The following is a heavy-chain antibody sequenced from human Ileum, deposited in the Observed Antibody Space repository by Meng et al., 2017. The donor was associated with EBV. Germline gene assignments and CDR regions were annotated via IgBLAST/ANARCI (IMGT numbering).Heavy chain of an antibody. CDR2: IYRSGSS. CDR1: CDDISNSDHY. V-gene: IGHV4-39*07. D-gene: IGHD3-10*01. CDR3: ARDPAYPRGLFDS. Sequence: QRQLEASGTGPEKPSATLYPHCSVSCDDISNSDHYRNWTRRSPGKRLEWIASIYRSGSSYFDPSLKSRVSLSLDTSKNQFSLKLSSVPAADTALYYCARDPAYPRGLFDSWGQGSLVTVSS. J-gene: IGHJ4*02.